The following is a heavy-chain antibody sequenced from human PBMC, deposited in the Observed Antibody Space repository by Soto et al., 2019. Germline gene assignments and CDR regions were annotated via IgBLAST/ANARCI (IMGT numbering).Heavy chain of an antibody. CDR3: ARMALTYYYDSSGYYEYDS. CDR2: IDWDDDK. CDR1: GFSLSTSGMC. D-gene: IGHD3-22*01. Sequence: SGPTLVNPTHTLTLTCTFSGFSLSTSGMCVSWIRQPPGKALEWLALIDWDDDKYYSTSLKTRLTISKDTSKKQVVLTMTNMDRVYRATYYCARMALTYYYDSSGYYEYDSWGEGTMLTASS. V-gene: IGHV2-70*01. J-gene: IGHJ4*02.